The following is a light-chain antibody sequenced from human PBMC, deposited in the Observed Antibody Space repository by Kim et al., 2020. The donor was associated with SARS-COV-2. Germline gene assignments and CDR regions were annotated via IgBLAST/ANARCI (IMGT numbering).Light chain of an antibody. J-gene: IGLJ3*02. CDR2: RNN. CDR3: SAWDSSLSVLWV. CDR1: SNNVGNQG. Sequence: LTQPPSVSKGLRQTATLTCTGNSNNVGNQGAAWLQQHQGHPPKLLSYRNNNRPSGISERLSASRSGNTASLTITGLQPEDETVFYCSAWDSSLSVLWVFGGGPQLTV. V-gene: IGLV10-54*01.